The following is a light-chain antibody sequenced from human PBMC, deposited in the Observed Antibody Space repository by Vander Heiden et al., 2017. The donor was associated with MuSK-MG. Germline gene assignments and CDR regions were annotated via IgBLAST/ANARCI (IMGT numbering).Light chain of an antibody. CDR1: SSNIGSNA. J-gene: IGLJ2*01. CDR3: AAWDDSLNGVV. V-gene: IGLV1-44*01. CDR2: SNN. Sequence: HSLLPPPPPASGTPGQRVTISCSGSSSNIGSNAVNWYQQLPGTAPKLLIFSNNQRPSGVPDRFSGSKSGTSASLAISGLQSEDEADYYCAAWDDSLNGVVFGGGTKLTVL.